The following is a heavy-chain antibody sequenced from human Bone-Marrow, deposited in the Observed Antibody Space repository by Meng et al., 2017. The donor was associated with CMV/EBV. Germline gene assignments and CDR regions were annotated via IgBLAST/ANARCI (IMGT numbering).Heavy chain of an antibody. V-gene: IGHV3-30*18. CDR2: ISYDGSNK. J-gene: IGHJ4*02. Sequence: SCAASGFTFSSYGMHWVRQAPGKGLEWVAVISYDGSNKYYADSVKGRFTISRDNSKNTLYLQMNSLRAEDTAVYYCAKVPGGSSTIGDYWGQGTLVTVS. CDR3: AKVPGGSSTIGDY. CDR1: GFTFSSYG. D-gene: IGHD2-2*01.